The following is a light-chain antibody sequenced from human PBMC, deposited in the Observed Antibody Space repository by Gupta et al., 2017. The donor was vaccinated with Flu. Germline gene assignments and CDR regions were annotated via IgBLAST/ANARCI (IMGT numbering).Light chain of an antibody. Sequence: EIVLTQSPATLSLSPGERATLSCRASQSVSSYLAWYQQKPGQAPRLLIYDASNRDTGIPARFSGSGCGKDVTLTISSREQEDFAGYYCQQRSNWPPYTFGQGTKLEIK. J-gene: IGKJ2*01. V-gene: IGKV3-11*01. CDR3: QQRSNWPPYT. CDR2: DAS. CDR1: QSVSSY.